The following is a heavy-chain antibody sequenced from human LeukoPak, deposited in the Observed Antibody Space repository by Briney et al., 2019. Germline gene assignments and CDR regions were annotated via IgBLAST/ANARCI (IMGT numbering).Heavy chain of an antibody. CDR3: AKDIREIVVVTTFDY. D-gene: IGHD3-22*01. CDR2: ISGSGGST. V-gene: IGHV3-23*01. CDR1: GFTFSSYA. J-gene: IGHJ4*02. Sequence: GGSPRLSCAASGFTFSSYAMSWVRQAPGKGLEWVSAISGSGGSTYYADSVKGRFTISRDNSKNTLYLQMNSLRAEDTAVYYCAKDIREIVVVTTFDYWGQGTLVTVSS.